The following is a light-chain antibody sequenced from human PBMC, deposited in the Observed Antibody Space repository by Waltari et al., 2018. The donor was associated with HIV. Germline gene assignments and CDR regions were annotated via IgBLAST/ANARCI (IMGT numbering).Light chain of an antibody. Sequence: EIVMMQSPATLSVSPGERATLSCRASQSVTSSLAWYQQKPGQPPRLLIYGASTRATGTPARCSGSGSGTEFTLTISSLQSVDFAVYYCQQYYKWPLTFGQGTRLEIK. J-gene: IGKJ5*01. CDR1: QSVTSS. V-gene: IGKV3D-15*01. CDR2: GAS. CDR3: QQYYKWPLT.